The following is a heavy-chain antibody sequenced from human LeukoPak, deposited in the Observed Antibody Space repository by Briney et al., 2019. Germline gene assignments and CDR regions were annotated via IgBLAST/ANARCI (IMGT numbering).Heavy chain of an antibody. CDR1: GFTVSSNY. CDR3: ARDPLGVNAFDI. V-gene: IGHV3-66*01. Sequence: GGSLRLSCAASGFTVSSNYMSWVRQAPGKGLKWVSVIYSGGSTYYADSVKGRFTISRDNSKNTLYLQMNSLRAEDTAVYYCARDPLGVNAFDIWGQGTLVTVSS. CDR2: IYSGGST. J-gene: IGHJ4*02. D-gene: IGHD3-10*01.